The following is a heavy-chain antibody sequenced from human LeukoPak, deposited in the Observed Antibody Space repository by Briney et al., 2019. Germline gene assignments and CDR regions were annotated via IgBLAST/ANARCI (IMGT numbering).Heavy chain of an antibody. V-gene: IGHV4-59*08. CDR1: GGSITTYY. CDR3: ARHPPTSPFDF. D-gene: IGHD4-11*01. Sequence: SETLSLTCTVSGGSITTYYWSWIRQSPGKGLEWIGYIYYSGSTKYNPSLKSRVTISVDTSKNQLSLKLSSVTAADTAVYYCARHPPTSPFDFWGQGTLVTVSS. CDR2: IYYSGST. J-gene: IGHJ4*02.